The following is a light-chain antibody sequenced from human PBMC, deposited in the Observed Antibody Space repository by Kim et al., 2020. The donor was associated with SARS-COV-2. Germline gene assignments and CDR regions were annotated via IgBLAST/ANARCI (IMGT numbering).Light chain of an antibody. CDR3: QQFYTYPIT. CDR1: QSVYSY. V-gene: IGKV1-5*03. CDR2: KAS. J-gene: IGKJ5*01. Sequence: ASVGDRVTITCRASQSVYSYLAWYQQKPGNVPKILIYKASTLESGVPSRFSGSESGTEFTLTISSLQPDDFATYYCQQFYTYPITFGQGTRLEIK.